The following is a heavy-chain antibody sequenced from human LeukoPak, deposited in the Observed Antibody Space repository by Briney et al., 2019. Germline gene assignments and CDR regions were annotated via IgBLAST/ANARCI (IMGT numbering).Heavy chain of an antibody. V-gene: IGHV3-33*08. Sequence: GGSLRLSCAASGFTFSNYGMHWVRQAPGKGLEWVSVIWYDGSNKYYADSVKGRFTISRDNSKNTLYLQMNSLRAEDTAVYYCARGLRYFDWLLPNYFDYWGQGTLVTVSS. CDR2: IWYDGSNK. D-gene: IGHD3-9*01. J-gene: IGHJ4*02. CDR1: GFTFSNYG. CDR3: ARGLRYFDWLLPNYFDY.